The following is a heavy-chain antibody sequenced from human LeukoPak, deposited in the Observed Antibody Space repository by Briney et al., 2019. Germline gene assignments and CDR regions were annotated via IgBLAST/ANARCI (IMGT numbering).Heavy chain of an antibody. D-gene: IGHD6-13*01. CDR1: GYTFTGYY. CDR3: ASSRPGIGWFDP. J-gene: IGHJ5*02. CDR2: INPNGGGT. Sequence: GASVKVSCKASGYTFTGYYMHWVRQAPGQGLEWMGWINPNGGGTNYAQKFQGRVTMTRDTSISTAYMELSRLRSDDTAVYYCASSRPGIGWFDPWGQGTLVTVSS. V-gene: IGHV1-2*02.